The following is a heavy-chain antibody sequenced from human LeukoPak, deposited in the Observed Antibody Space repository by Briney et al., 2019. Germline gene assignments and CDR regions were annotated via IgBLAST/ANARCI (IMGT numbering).Heavy chain of an antibody. CDR1: GFTFSNYP. CDR2: ISYDGSVK. V-gene: IGHV3-30*04. CDR3: ARDRSYCDILTGFDY. Sequence: PGRSLRLSCAASGFTFSNYPMYWVRQAPGKGLEWVAAISYDGSVKYYSDSVKGRFTISRDNARNTLYLQMNSLRAEDTAVYYCARDRSYCDILTGFDYWGQGTLVTVSS. J-gene: IGHJ4*02. D-gene: IGHD3-9*01.